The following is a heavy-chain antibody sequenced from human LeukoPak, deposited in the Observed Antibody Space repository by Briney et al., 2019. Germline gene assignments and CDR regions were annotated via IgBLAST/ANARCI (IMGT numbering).Heavy chain of an antibody. J-gene: IGHJ5*02. V-gene: IGHV1-2*02. CDR2: INPNSGGT. D-gene: IGHD3-10*01. CDR3: ARGGHRRYYYTSGSAFDP. CDR1: GYTFTGYY. Sequence: ASVKVSCKASGYTFTGYYIHWVRQAPGQGLEWMGWINPNSGGTNYIQKFQGRVTMTRDTSISTAYMELSRLRSDDTAVYYCARGGHRRYYYTSGSAFDPWGQGTLVTVSS.